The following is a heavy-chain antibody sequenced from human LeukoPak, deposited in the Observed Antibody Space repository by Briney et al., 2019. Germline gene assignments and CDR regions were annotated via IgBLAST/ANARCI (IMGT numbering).Heavy chain of an antibody. CDR2: IIPILGIA. CDR1: GGTFSSYA. V-gene: IGHV1-69*04. J-gene: IGHJ5*02. Sequence: SVKVSCKASGGTFSSYAISWVRQAPGQGLEWMGRIIPILGIANYAQKFQGRVTITADKSTSTAYMELSSLRSEDTAVYYCARLLDYYGSGNENWFDPWGQGTLVTVSS. CDR3: ARLLDYYGSGNENWFDP. D-gene: IGHD3-10*01.